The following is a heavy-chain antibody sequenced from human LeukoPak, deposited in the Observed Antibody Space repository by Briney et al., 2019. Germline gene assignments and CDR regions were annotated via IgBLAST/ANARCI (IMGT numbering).Heavy chain of an antibody. CDR3: ARELDGFDI. Sequence: GGSLRLSCASSGFTFSSNTMNWVRQAPGKGLEWVSSISSSGNYIYYGDSVKGRFTISRDNAKNSLFLQMNSLRAEDTAVYYCARELDGFDIWGQGTTVTVSS. CDR2: ISSSGNYI. J-gene: IGHJ3*02. V-gene: IGHV3-21*01. CDR1: GFTFSSNT.